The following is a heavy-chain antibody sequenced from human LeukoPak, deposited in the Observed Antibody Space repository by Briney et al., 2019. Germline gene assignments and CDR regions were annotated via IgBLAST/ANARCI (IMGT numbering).Heavy chain of an antibody. D-gene: IGHD2-15*01. Sequence: GGSLRLSCAASGFSFSSYGMQWVRQAPGKGLERVAFIQYDGSNKYYADSVKGRFTISRDNSKNTLYLQMNSLRAEETAIYYCAKAPVASCRGAFCYPFDCWGQGNLVTVSS. J-gene: IGHJ4*02. CDR1: GFSFSSYG. CDR2: IQYDGSNK. V-gene: IGHV3-30*02. CDR3: AKAPVASCRGAFCYPFDC.